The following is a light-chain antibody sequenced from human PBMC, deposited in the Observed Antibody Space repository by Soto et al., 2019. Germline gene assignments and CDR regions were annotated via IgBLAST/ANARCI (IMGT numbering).Light chain of an antibody. CDR3: SSYAGSNNLGV. J-gene: IGLJ2*01. CDR1: SSDVGGYNY. CDR2: EVS. Sequence: QSALTQPPSASGSPGQSVTISCTGTSSDVGGYNYVSWYQQHPGKAPKLMIYEVSNRPSGFPDRFSGSKSGNTASLTVSGLQAEDEADYYCSSYAGSNNLGVFGGGTQLTVL. V-gene: IGLV2-8*01.